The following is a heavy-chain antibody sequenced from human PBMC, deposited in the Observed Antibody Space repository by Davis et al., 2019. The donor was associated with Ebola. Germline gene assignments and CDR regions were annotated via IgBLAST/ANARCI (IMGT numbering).Heavy chain of an antibody. V-gene: IGHV3-23*01. D-gene: IGHD3-3*01. CDR1: GFTFSSYA. CDR3: AKDRDYDFWSGYSFDP. J-gene: IGHJ5*02. CDR2: ISGSGGST. Sequence: GESLKISCAASGFTFSSYAMSWVRQAPGKGLEWVSAISGSGGSTYYADSVKGRFTISRDNSKNTLYLQMNSLRAEDTAVYYCAKDRDYDFWSGYSFDPWGQGTLVTVSS.